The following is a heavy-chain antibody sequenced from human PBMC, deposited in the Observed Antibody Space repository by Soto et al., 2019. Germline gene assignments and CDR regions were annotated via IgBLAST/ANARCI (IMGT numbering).Heavy chain of an antibody. CDR2: IYYSGST. D-gene: IGHD2-8*01. CDR3: ARDVSQYYYYYGMDV. CDR1: GGSISSYY. J-gene: IGHJ6*02. V-gene: IGHV4-59*01. Sequence: QVQLQESGPGLVKPSETLSLTCTVSGGSISSYYWSWIRQPPGKGLEWIGYIYYSGSTNYNPSLKSRVTISVDTSKNRFSLKLSSVTAADTAVYYCARDVSQYYYYYGMDVWGQGTTVTVSS.